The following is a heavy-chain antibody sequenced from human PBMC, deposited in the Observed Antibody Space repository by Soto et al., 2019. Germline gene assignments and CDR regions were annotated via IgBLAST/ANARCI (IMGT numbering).Heavy chain of an antibody. V-gene: IGHV3-23*01. Sequence: GSLRLSCAASGFTFSSYAMSWVRQAPGKGLEWVSAISGSGGSTYYADSVKGRFTISRDNSKNTLYLQMNSLRAEDTAVYYCAKEFENFYDFWSGYTFDYWGQGTLVTVSS. CDR2: ISGSGGST. CDR3: AKEFENFYDFWSGYTFDY. CDR1: GFTFSSYA. D-gene: IGHD3-3*01. J-gene: IGHJ4*02.